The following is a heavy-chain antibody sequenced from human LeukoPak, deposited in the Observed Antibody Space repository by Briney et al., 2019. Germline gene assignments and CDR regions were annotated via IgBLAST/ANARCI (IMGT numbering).Heavy chain of an antibody. V-gene: IGHV3-23*01. Sequence: GGSLRLSCAVSGFGVHTFAMSWVRLAPGKGLEWLSSITKYDGRVYYADSVRGRFTISRDTSQNELYLQMNSLTADDSAIYYCAKDHSADGWPTFGYWGRGTLVTVSS. CDR2: ITKYDGRV. D-gene: IGHD5-24*01. CDR3: AKDHSADGWPTFGY. J-gene: IGHJ4*02. CDR1: GFGVHTFA.